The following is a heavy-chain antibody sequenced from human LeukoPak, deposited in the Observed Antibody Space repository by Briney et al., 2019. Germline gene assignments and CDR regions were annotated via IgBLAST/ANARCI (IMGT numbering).Heavy chain of an antibody. Sequence: SETLSLTCSVSGGSIRSSSYYWGWIRQPPGKGLEWIGSIYYSGSTYYNPSLKSRVTISVDTSKNQFSLKLSSVTAADTAVYYCARYLRREFFDYWGQGTLVTVSS. J-gene: IGHJ4*02. CDR2: IYYSGST. CDR3: ARYLRREFFDY. CDR1: GGSIRSSSYY. V-gene: IGHV4-39*01. D-gene: IGHD3-10*01.